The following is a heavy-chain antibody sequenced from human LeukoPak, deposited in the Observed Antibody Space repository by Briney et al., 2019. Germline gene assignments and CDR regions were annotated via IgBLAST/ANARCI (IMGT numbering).Heavy chain of an antibody. V-gene: IGHV4-38-2*01. D-gene: IGHD2-2*01. CDR3: ARRDQRNWFDP. J-gene: IGHJ5*02. CDR2: IYHSGST. CDR1: GYSISSGYY. Sequence: PSETLSLTCAVSGYSISSGYYWVWLRQPPGKGLEWIGNIYHSGSTYYNPSLKSRVTISLDTSKNQFSLKLSSVTAADTAMYYCARRDQRNWFDPWGQGTLVTVSS.